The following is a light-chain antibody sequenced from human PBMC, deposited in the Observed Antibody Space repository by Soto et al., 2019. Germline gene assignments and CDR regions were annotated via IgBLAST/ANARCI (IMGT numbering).Light chain of an antibody. CDR3: AAWDDSLKAYV. V-gene: IGLV1-44*01. CDR2: TNN. Sequence: SGRTQPASASGTPRPGVTIAFSWSSSNIGTNSVDSYQQVPGAAPDLLIHTNNQRPSGVTDRFSASKSGASASLAIRGLQSQDEADYYCAAWDDSLKAYVFGTGTKVTVL. CDR1: SSNIGTNS. J-gene: IGLJ1*01.